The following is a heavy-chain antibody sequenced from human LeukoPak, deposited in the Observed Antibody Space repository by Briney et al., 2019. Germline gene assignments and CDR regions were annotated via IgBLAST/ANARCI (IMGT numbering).Heavy chain of an antibody. CDR3: ARDGDRPRRGYDFWSGFFGPPPATPLRV. Sequence: GGSLRLSCAASGFTFSSYEMHWVRQAPGKGLEWVSYISSSGSTIYHADSVKGRFTISRDNSKNTLYLQMNSLRAEDTAAYYCARDGDRPRRGYDFWSGFFGPPPATPLRVWGKGTTVTVSS. CDR2: ISSSGSTI. V-gene: IGHV3-48*03. CDR1: GFTFSSYE. J-gene: IGHJ6*04. D-gene: IGHD3-3*01.